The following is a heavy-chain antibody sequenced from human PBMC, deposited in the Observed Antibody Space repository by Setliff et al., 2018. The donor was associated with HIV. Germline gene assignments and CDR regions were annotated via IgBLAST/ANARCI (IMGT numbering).Heavy chain of an antibody. J-gene: IGHJ6*02. Sequence: ETLSLTCAVYGGSFSDNYWSWIRQSPGKGLEWIGEINHSGRTIQSPSLGSRVTISIDTSKNQFSLKLSSVSAADTAVYYCARRPAGAVAGGYGMDVWGQGTTVTVSS. CDR2: INHSGRT. D-gene: IGHD6-19*01. V-gene: IGHV4-34*01. CDR3: ARRPAGAVAGGYGMDV. CDR1: GGSFSDNY.